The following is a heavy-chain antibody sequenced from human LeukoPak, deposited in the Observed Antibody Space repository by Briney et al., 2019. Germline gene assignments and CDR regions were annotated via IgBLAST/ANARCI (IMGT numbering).Heavy chain of an antibody. CDR3: ARGLSQVVPAAMGREYYYYYYYMDV. Sequence: ASVKVSCKASGGTFSSYAISWVRQAPGQGLEWMGGVIPIFGTANYAQRFQGRVTITTDESTSTAYMELSSLRSEDTAVYYCARGLSQVVPAAMGREYYYYYYYMDVWGKGTTVTVSS. CDR2: VIPIFGTA. D-gene: IGHD2-2*01. V-gene: IGHV1-69*05. J-gene: IGHJ6*03. CDR1: GGTFSSYA.